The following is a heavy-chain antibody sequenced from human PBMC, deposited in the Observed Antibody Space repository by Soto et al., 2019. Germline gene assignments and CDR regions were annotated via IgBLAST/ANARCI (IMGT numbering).Heavy chain of an antibody. CDR1: GGSISSYY. D-gene: IGHD3-3*01. Sequence: QVQLQESGPGLVKPSETLSLTCTVSGGSISSYYWSWIRQPPGKGLEWIGYIYYSGSTNYNPSLKSRVTISVDTSKNQFSLKLSSVTDEDTAVYYCARLLSYYDFWSGYYPRSGDYYYMDVWGKGTTVTVSS. J-gene: IGHJ6*03. CDR2: IYYSGST. CDR3: ARLLSYYDFWSGYYPRSGDYYYMDV. V-gene: IGHV4-59*08.